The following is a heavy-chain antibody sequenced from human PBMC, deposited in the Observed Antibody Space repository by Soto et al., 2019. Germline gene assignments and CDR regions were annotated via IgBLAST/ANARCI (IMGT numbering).Heavy chain of an antibody. CDR1: GFSFSSYA. D-gene: IGHD2-2*02. CDR2: ISARGGSS. V-gene: IGHV3-23*01. CDR3: AKGSIEYRASVDN. J-gene: IGHJ4*02. Sequence: DVQLLESGGGLVQPGGSLRLSCAASGFSFSSYAMVWVRQAPGKGLEWVSVISARGGSSYFADSVKGRFTISRDNSKNVLSLEMNSLRAEDTAIYFCAKGSIEYRASVDNWGQETLVLVSS.